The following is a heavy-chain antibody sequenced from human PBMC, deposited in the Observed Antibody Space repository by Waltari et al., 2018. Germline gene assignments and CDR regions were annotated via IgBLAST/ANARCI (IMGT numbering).Heavy chain of an antibody. V-gene: IGHV4-34*01. CDR3: ARGPRITMVQGAHYYMDV. CDR2: INHSGST. CDR1: GGSFSGYY. Sequence: QVQLQQWGAGLLKPSETLSLTCAVYGGSFSGYYWSWIRPPPGKGLEWIGEINHSGSTNYNPSLKSRVTISVDTSKNQFSLKLSSVTAADTAVYYCARGPRITMVQGAHYYMDVWGKGTTVTVSS. D-gene: IGHD3-10*01. J-gene: IGHJ6*03.